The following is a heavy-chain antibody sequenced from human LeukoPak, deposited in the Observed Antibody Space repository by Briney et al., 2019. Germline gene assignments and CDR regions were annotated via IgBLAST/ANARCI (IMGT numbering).Heavy chain of an antibody. V-gene: IGHV1-46*01. J-gene: IGHJ6*03. Sequence: ASVKVSCKASGYTFTSYYMRWVRQAPGQGLEWMGIINPSGGSTSYAQKVQGRVTMTRDMSTSTVYMELSSLRSEDTAVYYGARDHARFTYYYYMDVWGKGTTVTVSS. CDR1: GYTFTSYY. CDR2: INPSGGST. D-gene: IGHD3-10*01. CDR3: ARDHARFTYYYYMDV.